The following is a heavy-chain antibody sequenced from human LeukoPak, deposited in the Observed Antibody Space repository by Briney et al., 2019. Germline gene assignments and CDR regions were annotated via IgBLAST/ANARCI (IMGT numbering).Heavy chain of an antibody. CDR3: ARTGITYYDFWSGYYNDYFDY. CDR2: ISYDGSNK. Sequence: GGSLRLSCAASGVTFSSYAMHWVRQAPGKGLEWVAVISYDGSNKYYADSVKGRFTISRENSKNTLYLQMNSLRAEDTAVYYCARTGITYYDFWSGYYNDYFDYWGQGTLVTVSS. V-gene: IGHV3-30*01. J-gene: IGHJ4*02. D-gene: IGHD3-3*01. CDR1: GVTFSSYA.